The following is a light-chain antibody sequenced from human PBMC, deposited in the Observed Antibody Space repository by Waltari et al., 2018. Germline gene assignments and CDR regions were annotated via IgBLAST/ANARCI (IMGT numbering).Light chain of an antibody. CDR1: QSVTHH. CDR2: DAS. J-gene: IGKJ5*01. V-gene: IGKV3-11*01. CDR3: QQRSDWPIT. Sequence: SLSPGXXXTLSCRASQSVTHHLSWYQQKPGQAPRLLIYDASTRATGIPAKFSGSGSATDFTLTISSLEPEDFAVYYCQQRSDWPITFGPGTRLDIK.